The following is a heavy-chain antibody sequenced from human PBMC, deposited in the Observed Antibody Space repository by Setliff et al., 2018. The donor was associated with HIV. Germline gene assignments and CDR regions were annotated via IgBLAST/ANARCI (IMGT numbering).Heavy chain of an antibody. V-gene: IGHV1-3*04. CDR3: ASYASSGPH. CDR1: GYSFTNYA. Sequence: ASVKVSCKASGYSFTNYAMHWVRQAPGQRLEWMGWINTGNGNTKYSQKFQGRVTFTGDTSASTAYMEVSSLRSEDTAVYYCASYASSGPHWGQGTLVTVSS. D-gene: IGHD3-22*01. CDR2: INTGNGNT. J-gene: IGHJ4*02.